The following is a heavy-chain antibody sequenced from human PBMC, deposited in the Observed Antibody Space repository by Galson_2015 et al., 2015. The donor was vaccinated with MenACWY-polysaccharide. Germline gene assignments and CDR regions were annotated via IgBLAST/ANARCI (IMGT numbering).Heavy chain of an antibody. D-gene: IGHD6-13*01. Sequence: SLRLSCAGSGFNFGGNGLHWVRQAPGKGLEWVALIRNDGRKHYPDAVKGRFTTSRDNSKNTLYLQMNSLRPEDTAVNYCARNPAHLDIAAASHWGQGALVSVSS. CDR1: GFNFGGNG. CDR3: ARNPAHLDIAAASH. CDR2: IRNDGRK. J-gene: IGHJ4*02. V-gene: IGHV3-30*02.